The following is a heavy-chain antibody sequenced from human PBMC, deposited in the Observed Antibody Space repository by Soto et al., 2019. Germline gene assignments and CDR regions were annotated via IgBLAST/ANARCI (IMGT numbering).Heavy chain of an antibody. V-gene: IGHV1-46*01. CDR3: ARDAGRSGYRVLYFQH. CDR1: GYPFTSYY. CDR2: INPSGGST. D-gene: IGHD3-22*01. J-gene: IGHJ1*01. Sequence: VSVKVSCKASGYPFTSYYMHWVRQAPGQGLEWMGIINPSGGSTSYAQKFQGRVTMTRDTSTSTVYMELSSPRSKDTAVYYCARDAGRSGYRVLYFQHCGRLTLVTVAS.